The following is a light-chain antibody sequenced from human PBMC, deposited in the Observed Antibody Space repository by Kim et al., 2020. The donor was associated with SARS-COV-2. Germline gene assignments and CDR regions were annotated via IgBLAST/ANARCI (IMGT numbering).Light chain of an antibody. V-gene: IGLV3-1*01. Sequence: SYELTQPPSLSVSPGQTASITCSGNKLGDKYAYWYQQKPGQSPVLVIYHDDKRPSGIPERFSGSNSGNTATLTISGTQAMDEADYYCQAWDSSTAMVFGGGTQLTVL. CDR2: HDD. CDR3: QAWDSSTAMV. J-gene: IGLJ2*01. CDR1: KLGDKY.